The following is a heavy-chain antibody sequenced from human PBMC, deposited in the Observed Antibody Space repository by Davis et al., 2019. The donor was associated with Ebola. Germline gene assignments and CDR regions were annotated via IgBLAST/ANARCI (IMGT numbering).Heavy chain of an antibody. CDR3: ARSGLRAKTIDY. J-gene: IGHJ4*02. V-gene: IGHV3-7*01. CDR1: GFSFYSYW. Sequence: GESLKISCAASGFSFYSYWMTWVRQAPGKGLEWVANINHDGSEKYYLDSVKGRFTISRDNAKNSVDLQMHSLRAEDTAVYYCARSGLRAKTIDYWGQGTLVTVSS. CDR2: INHDGSEK. D-gene: IGHD3-10*01.